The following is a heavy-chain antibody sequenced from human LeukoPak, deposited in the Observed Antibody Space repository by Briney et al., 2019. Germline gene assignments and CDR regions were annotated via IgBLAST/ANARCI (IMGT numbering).Heavy chain of an antibody. J-gene: IGHJ3*02. CDR2: IIPILGIA. D-gene: IGHD6-13*01. V-gene: IGHV1-69*02. Sequence: SVKVSCKASGGTFSSYTISWVRQAPGQGLEWMGRIIPILGIANYAQKFQGRVTITADKSTSTAYMELSSLRSEDTAVYYCARCSPWRIAAAGTGAFDIWGQGTMVTVSS. CDR1: GGTFSSYT. CDR3: ARCSPWRIAAAGTGAFDI.